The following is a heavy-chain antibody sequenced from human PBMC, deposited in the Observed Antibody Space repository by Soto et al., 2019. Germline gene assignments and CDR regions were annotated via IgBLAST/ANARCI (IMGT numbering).Heavy chain of an antibody. CDR3: ARGPPNWGFDY. V-gene: IGHV1-18*01. D-gene: IGHD7-27*01. CDR2: ISAYNGNT. J-gene: IGHJ4*02. Sequence: PSFKVSCKASGYTDRSYGMGWVGQAPGQGLEWMGWISAYNGNTKYAQKIQGRVTMTEDTSTDTAYMELSSLRSEDTAVYYCARGPPNWGFDYWGQGTLVTVSS. CDR1: GYTDRSYG.